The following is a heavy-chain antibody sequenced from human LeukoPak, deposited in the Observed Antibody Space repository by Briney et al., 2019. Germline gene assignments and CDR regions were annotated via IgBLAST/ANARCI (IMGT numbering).Heavy chain of an antibody. V-gene: IGHV3-21*01. Sequence: PGGSLRLSCATSGFTFSNAWMNWVRQAPGKGLEWVSFISSSSSYIYYADSVKGRFTISRDNAKNSLYLQMNSLRAEDTAVYYCARIDDDTSGYYTDYWGQGTLVTVSS. D-gene: IGHD3-22*01. CDR2: ISSSSSYI. CDR1: GFTFSNAW. J-gene: IGHJ4*02. CDR3: ARIDDDTSGYYTDY.